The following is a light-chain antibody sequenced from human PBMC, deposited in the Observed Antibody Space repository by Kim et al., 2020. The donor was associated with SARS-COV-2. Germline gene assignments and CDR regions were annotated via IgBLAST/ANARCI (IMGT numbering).Light chain of an antibody. J-gene: IGLJ3*02. CDR2: SNN. CDR3: AAWDDSLNGWV. Sequence: GQRVAISCSGSSASVGRNAVNWYQQLPRPAHKLLIYSNNQRPSGVRDRFSGAESGTAASLAISGLESEDEAEYYCAAWDDSLNGWVFGGGTQLTVL. CDR1: SASVGRNA. V-gene: IGLV1-44*01.